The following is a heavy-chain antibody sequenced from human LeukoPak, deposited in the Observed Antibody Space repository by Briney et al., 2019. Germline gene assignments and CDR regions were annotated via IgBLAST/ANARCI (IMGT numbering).Heavy chain of an antibody. Sequence: ASVKVSCKASGYTFTSYDINWVRQATGQGLEWMGWMNPNSGNTGYAQKFQGRVTMTRNTSISTAYMELSSLRSEDTAVYYCARGEGYPWMEYCSGGSCYPEYWFDPWGQGTLVTVSS. V-gene: IGHV1-8*01. J-gene: IGHJ5*02. CDR2: MNPNSGNT. CDR3: ARGEGYPWMEYCSGGSCYPEYWFDP. CDR1: GYTFTSYD. D-gene: IGHD2-15*01.